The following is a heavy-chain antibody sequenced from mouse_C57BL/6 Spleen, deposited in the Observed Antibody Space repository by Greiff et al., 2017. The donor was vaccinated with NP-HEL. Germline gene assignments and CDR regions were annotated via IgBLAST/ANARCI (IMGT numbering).Heavy chain of an antibody. CDR1: GYTFTSYW. D-gene: IGHD1-1*01. J-gene: IGHJ2*01. CDR3: ALLTHGSSFYYFDY. CDR2: IDPSDSYT. Sequence: QVQLQQPGAELVRPGTSVKLSCKASGYTFTSYWMHWVKQRPGQGLEWIGVIDPSDSYTNYNQKFKGKATLTVDTSSSTAYMQLSSLTSEDSAVYYCALLTHGSSFYYFDYWGQGTTLTVSS. V-gene: IGHV1-59*01.